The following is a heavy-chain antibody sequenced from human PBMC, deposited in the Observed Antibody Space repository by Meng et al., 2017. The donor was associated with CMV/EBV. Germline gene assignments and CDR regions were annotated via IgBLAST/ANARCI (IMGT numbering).Heavy chain of an antibody. D-gene: IGHD1-26*01. Sequence: LPLRDSGPGLVKASETLLLPCTLSGGSISSSSYYWGWIRQPPGKGLEWIGSIYYSGSTYYNPSLKSRVTISVDTSKNQFSLKLSSVTAADTAVYYCARDSRSRIVGATVGGFDYWGQGTLVTVSS. CDR3: ARDSRSRIVGATVGGFDY. CDR2: IYYSGST. V-gene: IGHV4-39*07. J-gene: IGHJ4*02. CDR1: GGSISSSSYY.